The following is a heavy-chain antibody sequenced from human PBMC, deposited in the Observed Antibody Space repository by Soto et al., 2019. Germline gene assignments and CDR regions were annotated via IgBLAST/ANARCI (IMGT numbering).Heavy chain of an antibody. D-gene: IGHD6-19*01. CDR1: GFTFSGSA. J-gene: IGHJ6*02. V-gene: IGHV3-73*01. Sequence: GGSLRLSCAASGFTFSGSAMHWVRQASGKGLEWVGRIRSKANSYATAYAASVKGRFTISRDDSKNTAYLQMNSLKTEDTAVYYCTRASGTSGWTVYYYGMDVWGQGTTVTVSS. CDR2: IRSKANSYAT. CDR3: TRASGTSGWTVYYYGMDV.